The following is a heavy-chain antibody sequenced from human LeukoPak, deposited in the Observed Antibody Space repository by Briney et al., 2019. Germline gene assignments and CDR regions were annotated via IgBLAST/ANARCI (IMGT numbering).Heavy chain of an antibody. CDR1: SGSINSSDW. D-gene: IGHD2-2*01. J-gene: IGHJ3*01. Sequence: SETLSLTCGVSSGSINSSDWWTWVRQSPGKGLEWIGEIYHSGRTNFDPSLKNRVTISIDKSKNQISLNLSSVTAADTAVYYCASLGSSRGAFDVWGQGIMVTVSS. V-gene: IGHV4-4*02. CDR3: ASLGSSRGAFDV. CDR2: IYHSGRT.